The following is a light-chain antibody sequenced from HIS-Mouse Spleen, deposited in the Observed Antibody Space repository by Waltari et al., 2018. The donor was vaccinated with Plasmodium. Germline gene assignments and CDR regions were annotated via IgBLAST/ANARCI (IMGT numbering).Light chain of an antibody. J-gene: IGLJ3*02. CDR1: ALPKKY. Sequence: SYELTQPPSVSVSPGQTARITCSGDALPKKYAYWYQQKSGQAPVLVFYEDSKRPSGIPVRLSGSSSGTMATLTISGAQVEDEADYYCYSTDSSGNHRVFGGGTKLTVL. V-gene: IGLV3-10*01. CDR2: EDS. CDR3: YSTDSSGNHRV.